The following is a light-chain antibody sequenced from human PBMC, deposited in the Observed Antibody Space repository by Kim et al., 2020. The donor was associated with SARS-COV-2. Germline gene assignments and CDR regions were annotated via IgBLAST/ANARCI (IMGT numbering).Light chain of an antibody. CDR1: SSNIGAGYD. CDR2: GNS. CDR3: QSFDSSLSGPV. Sequence: QRVTIPCTGRSSNIGAGYDAHWYQQLPGTAPNLLIFGNSKRPSGVPDRISGSKSGTSASLAITGLQAEDEADYYCQSFDSSLSGPVFGGGTQLTVL. V-gene: IGLV1-40*01. J-gene: IGLJ3*02.